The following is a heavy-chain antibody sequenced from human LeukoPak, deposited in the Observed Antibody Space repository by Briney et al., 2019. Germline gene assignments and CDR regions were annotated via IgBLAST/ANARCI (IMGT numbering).Heavy chain of an antibody. V-gene: IGHV4-61*01. CDR3: ARGGWELELDY. Sequence: SETLSLTCTVSGVSVSSTTYYWSWIRQPPGRGLEWIGYIYYGGSTKYNPSLKSRVTIAVDTSKNQFSLKLSSVTAADTAVYYCARGGWELELDYWGQGILVTVSS. CDR2: IYYGGST. D-gene: IGHD1-26*01. CDR1: GVSVSSTTYY. J-gene: IGHJ4*02.